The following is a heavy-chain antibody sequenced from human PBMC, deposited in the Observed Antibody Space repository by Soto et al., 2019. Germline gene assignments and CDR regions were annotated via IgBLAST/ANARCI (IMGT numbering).Heavy chain of an antibody. CDR2: ITYDGSFQ. J-gene: IGHJ4*02. V-gene: IGHV3-30*18. Sequence: QVQLVESGGGVVQPGGSLRLSCQASGFNFDNYGMHWVRQAPGKGLEWVAVITYDGSFQYYADSVKGRFTISRDNSKNTLSLHLNNLKPEDTAVYHCAKDRVGGTVYTPLAFWGQGTLVTVSS. CDR1: GFNFDNYG. D-gene: IGHD1-7*01. CDR3: AKDRVGGTVYTPLAF.